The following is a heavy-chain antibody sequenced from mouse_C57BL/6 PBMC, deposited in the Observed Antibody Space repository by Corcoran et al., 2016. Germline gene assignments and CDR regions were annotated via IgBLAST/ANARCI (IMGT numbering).Heavy chain of an antibody. J-gene: IGHJ1*03. D-gene: IGHD1-1*01. CDR3: ARPLDYYGSSYWYFDV. V-gene: IGHV1-18*01. CDR2: INPNNGGT. Sequence: EVQLQQSGPELVKPGASVKIPCKASGYTFTDYNMDWVKQSHGKSLEWIGDINPNNGGTIYNQKFKGKATLTVDKSSSTAYMELRSLTSEDTAVYYCARPLDYYGSSYWYFDVWGTGTTVTVSS. CDR1: GYTFTDYN.